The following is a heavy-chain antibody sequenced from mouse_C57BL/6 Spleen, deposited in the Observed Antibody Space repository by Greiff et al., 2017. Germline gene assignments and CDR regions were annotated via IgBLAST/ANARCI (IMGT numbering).Heavy chain of an antibody. J-gene: IGHJ1*03. D-gene: IGHD2-3*01. CDR3: ARWLRYDGSWYFDV. CDR2: IDPSDSYT. Sequence: QVQLQQPGAELVMPGASVKLSCKASGYTFTSYWMHWVKQRPGQGLEWIGEIDPSDSYTNYNQKFKGKSTLTVDKSSSTAYMQLSSLTSEDSAVYYCARWLRYDGSWYFDVWGTGTTVTVSS. CDR1: GYTFTSYW. V-gene: IGHV1-69*01.